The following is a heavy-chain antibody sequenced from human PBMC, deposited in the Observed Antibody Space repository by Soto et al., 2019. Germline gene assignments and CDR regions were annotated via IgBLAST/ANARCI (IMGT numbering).Heavy chain of an antibody. V-gene: IGHV1-8*01. CDR3: ARTTDEEPTFDY. CDR2: MNPNSGNT. D-gene: IGHD1-26*01. J-gene: IGHJ4*02. Sequence: ASVKVSCKASGYTFTSDDINWVRQATGQGREWMGWMNPNSGNTGYAQKFQGRVTMTRNTSISTAYMELSSLRSEDTAVYYCARTTDEEPTFDYWGLRTLVTVSS. CDR1: GYTFTSDD.